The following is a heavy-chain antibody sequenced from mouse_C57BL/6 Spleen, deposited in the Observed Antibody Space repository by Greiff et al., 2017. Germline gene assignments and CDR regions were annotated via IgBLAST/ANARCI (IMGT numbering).Heavy chain of an antibody. CDR3: AREEEGTGDYFDY. V-gene: IGHV1-55*01. CDR2: IYPGSGST. Sequence: QVHVKQPGAELVKPGASVKMSCKASGYTFTSYWITWVKQRPGQGLEWIGDIYPGSGSTNYNEKFKSKATLTVDTSSSTAYMQLSSLTSEDSAVYYCAREEEGTGDYFDYWGQGTTLTVSS. J-gene: IGHJ2*01. CDR1: GYTFTSYW. D-gene: IGHD3-3*01.